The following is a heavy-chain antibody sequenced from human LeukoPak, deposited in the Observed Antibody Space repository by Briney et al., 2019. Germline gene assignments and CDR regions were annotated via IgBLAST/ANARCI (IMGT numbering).Heavy chain of an antibody. CDR3: ARGGNSSGWLGDY. Sequence: SSETLSLTCAVYGGSFSGYYWSWIRQPPGKGLEWIGEINHSGSTNYNPSLKSRVTISVDTSKNQFSLKLSSVTAADTAVYYCARGGNSSGWLGDYWGQGTLVTVSS. V-gene: IGHV4-34*01. CDR2: INHSGST. CDR1: GGSFSGYY. J-gene: IGHJ4*02. D-gene: IGHD6-19*01.